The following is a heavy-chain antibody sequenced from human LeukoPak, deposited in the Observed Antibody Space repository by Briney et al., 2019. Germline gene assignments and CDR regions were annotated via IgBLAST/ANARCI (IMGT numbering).Heavy chain of an antibody. CDR2: ISSSSSYI. D-gene: IGHD2-15*01. CDR3: ARGRCSGGSCLGFDP. J-gene: IGHJ5*02. Sequence: GGSLRLSCAASGFTFSSYSMNWVRQAPGKGLEWVSSISSSSSYIYYADSVKGRFTISRDNAKNSLYRQMNSLRAEDTAVYYCARGRCSGGSCLGFDPWGQGTLVTVSS. V-gene: IGHV3-21*01. CDR1: GFTFSSYS.